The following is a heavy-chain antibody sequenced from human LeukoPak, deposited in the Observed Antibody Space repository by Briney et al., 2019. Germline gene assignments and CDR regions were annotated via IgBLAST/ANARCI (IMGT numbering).Heavy chain of an antibody. D-gene: IGHD2-2*01. CDR1: GYPNNNAYY. Sequence: SETLSLTCAVSGYPNNNAYYWVWIRQPPGKGLEWIGSLYHPDSTYYNPSLKSRVTMSVDTSRNQFSLKLSFVTAADTAVSYCARQYDSYFYYYLDLWGTGTTVTVS. V-gene: IGHV4-38-2*01. J-gene: IGHJ6*03. CDR2: LYHPDST. CDR3: ARQYDSYFYYYLDL.